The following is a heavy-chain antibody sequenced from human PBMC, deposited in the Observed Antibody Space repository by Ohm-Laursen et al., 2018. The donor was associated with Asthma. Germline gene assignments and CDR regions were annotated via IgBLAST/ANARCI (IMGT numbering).Heavy chain of an antibody. V-gene: IGHV3-48*01. CDR2: ITTGSSTI. Sequence: SLRLSCTASGFTFSNYNMIWVRQAPGKGLDWVSSITTGSSTIYYADSVRGRFTVSTDKVTNSLYLQINSLRPEDTAVYYCVRDGSSGWHFDYWGQGTLVIVSS. D-gene: IGHD6-19*01. CDR3: VRDGSSGWHFDY. J-gene: IGHJ4*02. CDR1: GFTFSNYN.